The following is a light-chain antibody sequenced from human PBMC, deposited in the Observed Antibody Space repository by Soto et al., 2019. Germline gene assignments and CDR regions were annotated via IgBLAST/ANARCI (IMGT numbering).Light chain of an antibody. J-gene: IGKJ1*01. Sequence: DIQMTQSPSTLSASVGDRVTITCRASQSIGTWLAWYQQKPGKAPKLLIYKASSLESGVPSRFRGSGSGTEFTLTINSLQADDFATYYCQQYNSYSRKFGQGTKVDIK. CDR3: QQYNSYSRK. CDR1: QSIGTW. CDR2: KAS. V-gene: IGKV1-5*03.